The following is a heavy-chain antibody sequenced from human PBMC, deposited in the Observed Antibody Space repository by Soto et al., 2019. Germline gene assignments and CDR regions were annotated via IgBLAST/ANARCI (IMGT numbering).Heavy chain of an antibody. CDR1: GGSFSSRA. J-gene: IGHJ6*02. CDR3: ANSRGGTFLGYHGMDI. CDR2: IITVFGRV. V-gene: IGHV1-69*01. D-gene: IGHD3-16*01. Sequence: QVQLVQSGPEVKKTGTSVKVSCKASGGSFSSRAISWVRQAPGQGLEWMGGIITVFGRVNYEEKFQDRVTFTADESTGTAYIEMSSLKSEDTALYYCANSRGGTFLGYHGMDIWGQGTTVSVSS.